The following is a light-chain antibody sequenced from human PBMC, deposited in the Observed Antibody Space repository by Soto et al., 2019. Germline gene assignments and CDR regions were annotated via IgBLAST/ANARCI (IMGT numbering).Light chain of an antibody. V-gene: IGKV1-39*01. CDR1: QSISTY. CDR2: AAS. J-gene: IGKJ4*01. CDR3: QQSYSTPPRT. Sequence: DIQMTQSPSSLSASVGDRVTITCRASQSISTYLNWYQQKPGKAPKLLIYAASSLQSGVPSRFSGSGSGTYFTLTISSLQPEDFASYYCQQSYSTPPRTFGGGTKVEIK.